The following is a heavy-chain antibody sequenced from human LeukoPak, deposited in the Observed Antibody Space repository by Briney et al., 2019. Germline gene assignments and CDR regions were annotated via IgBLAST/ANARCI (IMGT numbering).Heavy chain of an antibody. J-gene: IGHJ4*02. CDR2: MYYSGST. D-gene: IGHD3-22*01. CDR3: AKAHSSGYYERGYYFDY. Sequence: SETLSLTCTVSGGSISSYYWSWIRQPPGKGLEWIGYMYYSGSTNYNPSLKSRVTISVDTSKNQFSLKLSSVTAADTAVYYCAKAHSSGYYERGYYFDYRGQGTLVTVSS. V-gene: IGHV4-59*08. CDR1: GGSISSYY.